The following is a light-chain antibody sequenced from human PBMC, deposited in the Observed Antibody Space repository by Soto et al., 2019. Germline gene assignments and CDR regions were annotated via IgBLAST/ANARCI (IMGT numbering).Light chain of an antibody. J-gene: IGLJ2*01. Sequence: QSALTQPPSASGSPGQSVTISCTGTSTDIGGYNYVSWYQQQPGKAPTLLIYEVYKRPSGVPDRFSGSKSGNTASLTVSGLQGDDEADYYCTSFARSKDPFVVFGGGTKLTVL. CDR3: TSFARSKDPFVV. CDR2: EVY. V-gene: IGLV2-8*01. CDR1: STDIGGYNY.